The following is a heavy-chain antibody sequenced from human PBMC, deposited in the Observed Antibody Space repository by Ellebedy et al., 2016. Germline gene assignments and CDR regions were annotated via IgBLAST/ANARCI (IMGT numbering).Heavy chain of an antibody. CDR1: GFTFDDYA. D-gene: IGHD3-10*01. J-gene: IGHJ4*02. Sequence: GGSLRLSCAASGFTFDDYAMHWVWQAPGKGLEWVSGISWNSGSIGYADSVKGRFTISRDNAKNSLYLQMNSLRAEDTALYYCAKGLWFGELLGWGQGTLVTVSS. CDR3: AKGLWFGELLG. V-gene: IGHV3-9*01. CDR2: ISWNSGSI.